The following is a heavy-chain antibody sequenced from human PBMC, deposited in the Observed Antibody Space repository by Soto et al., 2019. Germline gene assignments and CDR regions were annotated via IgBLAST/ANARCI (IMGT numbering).Heavy chain of an antibody. J-gene: IGHJ6*02. D-gene: IGHD6-13*01. Sequence: SETLSLTCTVSGGSISSYYWSWIRQPAGKGLEWIGRIYTSGSTNYNPSLKSRVTMSVDTSKNQFSLKLSSVTAADTAVYYCARDSPNRIAAAGEYYYYGMDVWGLGTTVTVSS. V-gene: IGHV4-4*07. CDR2: IYTSGST. CDR1: GGSISSYY. CDR3: ARDSPNRIAAAGEYYYYGMDV.